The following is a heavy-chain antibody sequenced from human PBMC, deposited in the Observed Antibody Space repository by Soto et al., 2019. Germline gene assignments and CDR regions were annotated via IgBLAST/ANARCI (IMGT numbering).Heavy chain of an antibody. J-gene: IGHJ4*02. CDR3: AKDGQWLDVNFDY. D-gene: IGHD6-19*01. Sequence: HPGGSLRLSCTASGFTFSSSAMGWVRQAPGKGLEWVSISSASGGSTYHADSVKGRFSISRDNSKNTLYLQMTRLRTEDTAVYYCAKDGQWLDVNFDYWGQGALVTVSS. CDR2: SSASGGST. V-gene: IGHV3-23*01. CDR1: GFTFSSSA.